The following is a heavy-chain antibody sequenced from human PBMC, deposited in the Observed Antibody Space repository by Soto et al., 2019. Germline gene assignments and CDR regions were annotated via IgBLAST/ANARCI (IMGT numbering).Heavy chain of an antibody. CDR1: GYTFTSYG. D-gene: IGHD2-2*02. CDR3: ARAPKPFPVVPAAIEAY. V-gene: IGHV1-18*01. CDR2: ISAYNGNT. J-gene: IGHJ4*02. Sequence: QVQLVQSGAEVKKPGASVKVSCKASGYTFTSYGISWVRQAPGQGLEWMGWISAYNGNTTYAQKLQHRVTMTTDTSTSTAYMELKSLRSDDTAVYYCARAPKPFPVVPAAIEAYWGQGTMVTVAS.